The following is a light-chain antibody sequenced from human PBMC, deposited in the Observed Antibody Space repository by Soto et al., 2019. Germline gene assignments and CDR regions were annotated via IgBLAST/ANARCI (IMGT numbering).Light chain of an antibody. CDR3: QQYGSSPLYT. Sequence: EIVLTQSPGTLSLSPGERATLSCRASQSVSSSYLAWYQQKPGQAPRLLIYGASSRATGIPDRFSGSGSGTDFSLNISRLEPEEFAVYYCQQYGSSPLYTVGQGTKLEIK. J-gene: IGKJ2*01. CDR2: GAS. CDR1: QSVSSSY. V-gene: IGKV3-20*01.